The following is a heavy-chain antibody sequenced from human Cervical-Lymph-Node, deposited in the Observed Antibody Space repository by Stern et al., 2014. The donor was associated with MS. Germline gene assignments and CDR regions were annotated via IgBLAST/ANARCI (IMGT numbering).Heavy chain of an antibody. CDR3: ARGTVATISGY. CDR2: INPNIGGT. D-gene: IGHD5-12*01. CDR1: GYTFTGYY. J-gene: IGHJ4*02. Sequence: DQLVESGAEVKKPGASVKVSCKASGYTFTGYYMHWVRQAPGQGLEWMGWINPNIGGTNSAQKFQGSVTMTRDTSISTAYMELSSLRPDDTAVYYGARGTVATISGYWGQGTLVTVPS. V-gene: IGHV1-2*02.